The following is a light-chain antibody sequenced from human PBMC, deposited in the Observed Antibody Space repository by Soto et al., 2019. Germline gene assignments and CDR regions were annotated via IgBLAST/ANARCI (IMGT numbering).Light chain of an antibody. CDR1: QSVRSN. CDR3: QHYNTWPRS. CDR2: GAS. J-gene: IGKJ4*01. Sequence: EIFMTQSPGTLSGSPGERVTLSCRASQSVRSNLAWYQQKPGQAPRLLIYGASTRVTGIPARFSGSGSGTEFTLTIGSLQSEDFAVYSCQHYNTWPRSFGGGTKVDIK. V-gene: IGKV3-15*01.